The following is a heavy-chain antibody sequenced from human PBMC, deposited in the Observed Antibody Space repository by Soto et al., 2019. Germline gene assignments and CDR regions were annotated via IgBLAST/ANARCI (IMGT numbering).Heavy chain of an antibody. CDR3: AKGADSSGSESAFDL. V-gene: IGHV1-69*02. J-gene: IGHJ3*01. CDR2: IIPILDIT. D-gene: IGHD3-22*01. Sequence: QVQLVQSGAEVKKPGSSVKVSCKTSGGTFSAYPFNWVRQAPGQGLEWMGRIIPILDITDYSQNFQGRVTITADKSTNTAYTDLTSLRSEDPAMYFCAKGADSSGSESAFDLWGQGTLITVSS. CDR1: GGTFSAYP.